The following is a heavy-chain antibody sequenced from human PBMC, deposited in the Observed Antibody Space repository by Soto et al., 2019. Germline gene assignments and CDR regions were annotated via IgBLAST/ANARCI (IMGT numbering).Heavy chain of an antibody. CDR3: TTLGRDYDFWSGYGYY. D-gene: IGHD3-3*01. CDR1: GFTFSNAW. CDR2: IKSKTDGGTT. V-gene: IGHV3-15*07. Sequence: EVQLVESGGGLVKPGGSLRLSCAASGFTFSNAWMNWVRQAPGKGLEWVGRIKSKTDGGTTDYAAPVKGRFTISSDDSKHTLYLQMNRLKTEDTAVYYCTTLGRDYDFWSGYGYYWGQGTLVTVSS. J-gene: IGHJ4*02.